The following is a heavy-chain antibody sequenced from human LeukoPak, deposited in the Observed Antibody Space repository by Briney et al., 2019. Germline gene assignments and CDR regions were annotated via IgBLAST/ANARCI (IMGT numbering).Heavy chain of an antibody. J-gene: IGHJ6*02. CDR1: GFTFSSYS. V-gene: IGHV3-48*04. Sequence: GGSLRLSCAASGFTFSSYSMNWVRQAPGKGLEWVSYIISSSSTIYYADSVKGRFTISRDNAKNSLYLQMNSLRAEDTAVYYCARDREDIVVVPAAHYYYYGMDVWGQGTTVTVSS. D-gene: IGHD2-2*01. CDR2: IISSSSTI. CDR3: ARDREDIVVVPAAHYYYYGMDV.